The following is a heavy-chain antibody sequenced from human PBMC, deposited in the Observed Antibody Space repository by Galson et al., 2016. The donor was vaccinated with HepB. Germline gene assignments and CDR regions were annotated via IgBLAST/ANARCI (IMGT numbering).Heavy chain of an antibody. CDR1: GFSFSTYW. J-gene: IGHJ4*02. CDR3: TSLTIFGVVTNY. D-gene: IGHD3-3*01. Sequence: SLRLSCAASGFSFSTYWMTWVRQASGKGREWVGRIRSKANNYATAYAASVKGRFTISRDDSKNTAYLQMNSLKTEDTAVYYCTSLTIFGVVTNYWGQGTLVTVSS. V-gene: IGHV3-73*01. CDR2: IRSKANNYAT.